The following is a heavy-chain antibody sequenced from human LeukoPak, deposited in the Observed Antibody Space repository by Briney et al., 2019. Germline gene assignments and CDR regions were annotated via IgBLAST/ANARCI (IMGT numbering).Heavy chain of an antibody. CDR2: IHSSGST. D-gene: IGHD3-16*01. J-gene: IGHJ4*02. CDR3: ARALGDTDWYNFDF. CDR1: GGSLSGYF. V-gene: IGHV4-59*01. Sequence: SETLSLTCTVSGGSLSGYFWSWFRRPPGKGLENIGYIHSSGSTNYNPSYKSRVTVSLEMSKNQFSLSLSSVTAADTAVYYCARALGDTDWYNFDFWGQGILVTVSS.